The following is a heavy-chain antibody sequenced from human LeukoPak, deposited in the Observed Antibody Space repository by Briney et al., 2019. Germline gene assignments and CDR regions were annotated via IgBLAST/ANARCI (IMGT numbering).Heavy chain of an antibody. CDR2: ISYDGSNK. CDR3: AKSHTSGPGDY. D-gene: IGHD6-19*01. Sequence: GGSLRLSCAASGFTFSSYGMHWVRQAPGKGLEGVAVISYDGSNKYYADSVKGRFTISRDNSKNTLYLQMNSLRAEDTAVYYCAKSHTSGPGDYWGQGTLVTVSS. CDR1: GFTFSSYG. J-gene: IGHJ4*02. V-gene: IGHV3-30*18.